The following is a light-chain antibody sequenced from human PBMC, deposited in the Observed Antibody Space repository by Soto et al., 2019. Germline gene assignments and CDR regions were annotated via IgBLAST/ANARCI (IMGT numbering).Light chain of an antibody. CDR1: SSDVGGYNF. V-gene: IGLV2-8*01. Sequence: QSVLTQPPSASGSPGQSVTISCSGTSSDVGGYNFVSWYQYHPGKAPKLIIYEVTKRPSGVPDRFSGSKSGNTASLTVSGLQAEDEADYYCCSYAGSSTFYVFGTGTKVTVL. CDR3: CSYAGSSTFYV. CDR2: EVT. J-gene: IGLJ1*01.